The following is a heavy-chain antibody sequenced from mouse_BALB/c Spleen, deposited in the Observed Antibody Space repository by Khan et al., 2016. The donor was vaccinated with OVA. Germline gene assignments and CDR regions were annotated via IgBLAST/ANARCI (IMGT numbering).Heavy chain of an antibody. CDR2: IWSDGIT. CDR3: ARSDFYAMDY. Sequence: VELVESGPGLVAPSQSLSITCTVSGFSLTTYGVHWVRQPPGRGLEWLVVIWSDGITTYNSALKSRLSISKDNSKSQVFLKMNSLQTDDTAMYYCARSDFYAMDYWGQGTSVTVSS. V-gene: IGHV2-6*02. CDR1: GFSLTTYG. J-gene: IGHJ4*01.